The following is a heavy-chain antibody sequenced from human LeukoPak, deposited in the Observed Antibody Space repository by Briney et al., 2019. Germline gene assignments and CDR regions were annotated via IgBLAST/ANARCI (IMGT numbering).Heavy chain of an antibody. J-gene: IGHJ4*02. V-gene: IGHV4-30-4*01. CDR2: IYYSGST. Sequence: SETLSLTCTVSGGSISSGDYYWSWIRQPPGKGLEWIGYIYYSGSTYYNPSLMSRVTISVDTSKNQFSLKLSSVTAADTAVYYCARADILTGYYYFDYWGQGTLVTVSS. CDR3: ARADILTGYYYFDY. CDR1: GGSISSGDYY. D-gene: IGHD3-9*01.